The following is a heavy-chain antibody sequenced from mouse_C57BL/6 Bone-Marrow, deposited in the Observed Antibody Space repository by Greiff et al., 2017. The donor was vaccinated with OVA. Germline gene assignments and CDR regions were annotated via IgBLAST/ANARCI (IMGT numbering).Heavy chain of an antibody. CDR2: IYPSDSET. CDR3: ARDYSNYVSWFAY. J-gene: IGHJ3*01. CDR1: GYTFTSYW. Sequence: QVHVKQSGAELVRPGSSVKLSCKASGYTFTSYWMDWVKQRPGQGLEWIGNIYPSDSETHYNQKFKDKATLTVDKSSSTAYMQLSSLTSEDSAVYYCARDYSNYVSWFAYWGQGTLVTVSA. D-gene: IGHD2-5*01. V-gene: IGHV1-61*01.